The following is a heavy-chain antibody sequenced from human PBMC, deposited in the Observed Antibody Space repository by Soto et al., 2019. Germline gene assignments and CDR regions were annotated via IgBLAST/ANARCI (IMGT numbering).Heavy chain of an antibody. Sequence: QVQLQQWGAGLLKPSETLSLTCAVYGGSFSGYYWSWIRQPPGKGLEWIGEINHSGSTNYNPSLKSRVTISVDTSMNQFSRKLSSVTAADTAVYYCARLPGDIVAKNYYYYYGMDVWGQGTTVPVSS. V-gene: IGHV4-34*01. CDR3: ARLPGDIVAKNYYYYYGMDV. J-gene: IGHJ6*02. CDR1: GGSFSGYY. D-gene: IGHD5-12*01. CDR2: INHSGST.